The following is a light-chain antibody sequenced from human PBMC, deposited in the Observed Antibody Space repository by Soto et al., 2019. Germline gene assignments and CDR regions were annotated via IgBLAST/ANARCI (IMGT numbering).Light chain of an antibody. CDR3: QQYGSSPWT. CDR2: GAS. J-gene: IGKJ1*01. CDR1: QTLSGTY. V-gene: IGKV3-20*01. Sequence: ERATLSCRASQTLSGTYLAWYQQKPGQAPRLLIYGASSRATGIPDRFSGSGSGTDFTLTISRLEPEDFAVYYCQQYGSSPWTFGQGTKVDIK.